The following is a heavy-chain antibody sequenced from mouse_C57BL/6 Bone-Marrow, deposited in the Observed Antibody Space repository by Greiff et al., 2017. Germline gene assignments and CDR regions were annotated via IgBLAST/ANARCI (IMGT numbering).Heavy chain of an antibody. V-gene: IGHV14-4*01. CDR1: GFNFKDDY. J-gene: IGHJ1*03. CDR2: IDPENGGT. D-gene: IGHD1-1*01. Sequence: EVQLQQSGAELVRPGASVKLSCTASGFNFKDDYMHWVKQRPEQGLEWIGWIDPENGGTEYDSKFQGKATITADTSSITAYLQLSSLTSEDTAVYYCTTCPLDYYDSLVVWGTGTTVTVSS. CDR3: TTCPLDYYDSLVV.